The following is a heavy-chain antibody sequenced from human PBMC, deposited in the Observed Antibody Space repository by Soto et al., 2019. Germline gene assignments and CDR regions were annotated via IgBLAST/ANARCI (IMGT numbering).Heavy chain of an antibody. J-gene: IGHJ3*02. Sequence: GGSMRLSCAAFGFTFDDYAMHWVRQAPGKGLEWVSGISWNSGNIGYADSVKGRFTISRDNAKNSLYLQMNSLRAEDTALYYCAKDMDSSGYYYVGPFNIWGQGTMVTVSS. D-gene: IGHD3-22*01. CDR3: AKDMDSSGYYYVGPFNI. V-gene: IGHV3-9*01. CDR1: GFTFDDYA. CDR2: ISWNSGNI.